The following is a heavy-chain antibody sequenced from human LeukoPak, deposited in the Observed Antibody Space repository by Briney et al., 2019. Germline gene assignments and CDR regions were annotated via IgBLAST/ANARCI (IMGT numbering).Heavy chain of an antibody. CDR3: ARDYYDSSGYYACLGY. V-gene: IGHV1-46*01. Sequence: ASVKVSCKASGYTFTSYYMHWVRQAPGQGLEWMGIINPSGGSTSYAQKFQGRVTMTRDTSTSTVYMELSSLRSEDTAVYYCARDYYDSSGYYACLGYWGQGTLVTVSS. D-gene: IGHD3-22*01. CDR1: GYTFTSYY. J-gene: IGHJ4*02. CDR2: INPSGGST.